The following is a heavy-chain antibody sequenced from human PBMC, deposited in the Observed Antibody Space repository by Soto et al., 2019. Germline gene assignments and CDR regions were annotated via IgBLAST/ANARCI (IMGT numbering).Heavy chain of an antibody. V-gene: IGHV3-21*01. D-gene: IGHD3-10*01. CDR3: ARGYYYGSGRPTPGGMDV. CDR2: ISSSSSYI. J-gene: IGHJ6*02. Sequence: GGSLRLSCAASGFTFSSYSMNWVRQAPGKGLEWVSSISSSSSYIYYADSVKGRFTISRDNAKNSLYLQMNSLRAEDTAVYYCARGYYYGSGRPTPGGMDVWGQGTTVTVSS. CDR1: GFTFSSYS.